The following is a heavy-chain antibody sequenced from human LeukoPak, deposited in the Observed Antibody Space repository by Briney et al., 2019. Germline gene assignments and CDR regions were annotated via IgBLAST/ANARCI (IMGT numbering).Heavy chain of an antibody. CDR2: INPNSGGT. J-gene: IGHJ4*02. D-gene: IGHD1-14*01. CDR3: AIVSVFTYNGIPNSPDY. Sequence: ASVKVSCKASGYTFTGYYMHWVRQAPGQGLEWMGWINPNSGGTNYAQKFQGRVTMTRDTSISTAYMELSRLRSDDTAVYYCAIVSVFTYNGIPNSPDYWDQGTLVTVSS. V-gene: IGHV1-2*02. CDR1: GYTFTGYY.